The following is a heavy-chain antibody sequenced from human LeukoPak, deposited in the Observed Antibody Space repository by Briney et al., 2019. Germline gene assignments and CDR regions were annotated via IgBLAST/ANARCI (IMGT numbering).Heavy chain of an antibody. CDR1: EFIFGAYW. D-gene: IGHD3-10*01. J-gene: IGHJ4*02. V-gene: IGHV3-7*01. CDR2: INPDGSET. Sequence: GGSLRLSCAGSEFIFGAYWMNWVRQAAGKGLEWVGRINPDGSETYYMDSVKGRFTISRDNAKKSLFLQMNSLTAEDTALYYCVRSLERFGTRDYWGQGTLVTVSS. CDR3: VRSLERFGTRDY.